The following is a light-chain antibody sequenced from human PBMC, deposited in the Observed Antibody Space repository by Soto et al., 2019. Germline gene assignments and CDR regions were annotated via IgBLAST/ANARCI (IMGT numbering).Light chain of an antibody. CDR3: QQYGSSPT. CDR2: AAS. V-gene: IGKV3-20*01. CDR1: QSVSSSY. J-gene: IGKJ1*01. Sequence: EIVVTQSPGTLSLSPGERATLSCRASQSVSSSYLAWYQQKPGHATRLLIYAASIRATGIPDRFSGSGSGKNFTLTISKLEPEDFAVYYCQQYGSSPTFGQGTKVEIK.